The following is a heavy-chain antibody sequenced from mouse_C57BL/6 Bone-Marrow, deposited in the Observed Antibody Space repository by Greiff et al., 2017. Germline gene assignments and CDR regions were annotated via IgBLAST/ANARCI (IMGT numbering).Heavy chain of an antibody. CDR1: GYTFTSYW. CDR2: IYPGSGST. V-gene: IGHV1-55*01. CDR3: ASPLFAY. J-gene: IGHJ3*01. Sequence: VQLQQPGAELVKPGASVKMSCKASGYTFTSYWITWVKQRPGQGLEWIGDIYPGSGSTNYNEKFKGKATLTVDISSSTAYMQLSSLTSEDSAVYYCASPLFAYWGQGTLVTVSA.